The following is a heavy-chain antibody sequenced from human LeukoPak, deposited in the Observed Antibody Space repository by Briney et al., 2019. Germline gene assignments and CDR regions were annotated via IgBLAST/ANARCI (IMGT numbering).Heavy chain of an antibody. CDR3: ARPPRGSNRYYFDY. D-gene: IGHD1-26*01. CDR1: GYTFTSYD. J-gene: IGHJ4*02. Sequence: ASVKVSCKASGYTFTSYDINWVRQATGQGLEWMGWMNPNSGNTGYAQKFQGRVTMTRNTSISTAYMELSSLRSEDTAVYYCARPPRGSNRYYFDYWGQGTLVTVSS. V-gene: IGHV1-8*01. CDR2: MNPNSGNT.